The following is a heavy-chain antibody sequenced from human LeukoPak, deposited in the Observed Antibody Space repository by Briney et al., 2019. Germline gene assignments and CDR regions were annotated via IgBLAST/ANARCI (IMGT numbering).Heavy chain of an antibody. Sequence: GGSLRLSCAASGFTFSSYSMNWVRQAPGKGLEWVSYISSSSSTIYYADSVKGRFTISTDNAKNSLYLQMNSLRAEDTAVYYCARALRCSSTSCRAVDYWGQGTLVTVSS. D-gene: IGHD2-2*01. CDR3: ARALRCSSTSCRAVDY. CDR2: ISSSSSTI. V-gene: IGHV3-48*01. J-gene: IGHJ4*02. CDR1: GFTFSSYS.